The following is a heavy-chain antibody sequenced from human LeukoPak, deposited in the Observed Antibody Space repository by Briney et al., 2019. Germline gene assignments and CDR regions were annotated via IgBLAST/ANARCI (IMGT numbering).Heavy chain of an antibody. CDR2: ISYSGSTT. J-gene: IGHJ3*02. CDR1: GFTFTNFE. Sequence: PGGSLRLSCAASGFTFTNFEMNWVRQAPGKGLEWVSYISYSGSTTSYADSVKGRFTISRDNAKRSLYLQMYSLRAEDTAVYYCARDRDDDSSGSIDDAFDIWGQGTMVTVSS. D-gene: IGHD3-22*01. V-gene: IGHV3-48*03. CDR3: ARDRDDDSSGSIDDAFDI.